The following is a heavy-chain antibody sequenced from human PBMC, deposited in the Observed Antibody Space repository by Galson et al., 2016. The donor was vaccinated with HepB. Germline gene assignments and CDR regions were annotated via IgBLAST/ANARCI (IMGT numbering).Heavy chain of an antibody. CDR1: GGTFNSYT. V-gene: IGHV1-69*06. Sequence: SVKVSCKAFGGTFNSYTLSWVRQAPGQGLEWMGGIIPIFGTPNYAHKFRGRLTITADTSSTTAYMELSSLRSEDTAVYYCASKLYGSGSYYKSPNWFDPWGQGTLVTVSS. CDR2: IIPIFGTP. D-gene: IGHD3-10*01. CDR3: ASKLYGSGSYYKSPNWFDP. J-gene: IGHJ5*02.